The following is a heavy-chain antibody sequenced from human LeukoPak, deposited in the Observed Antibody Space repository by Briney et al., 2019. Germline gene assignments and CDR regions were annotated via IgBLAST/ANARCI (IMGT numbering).Heavy chain of an antibody. CDR3: ARVNNWPSGMDV. CDR2: VTYSGSA. D-gene: IGHD1-1*01. Sequence: SETLSLTCAVYGGSFGGYYWSWIRQPPGKGLEWIGQVTYSGSANYIPSLKSRVTISVDTSNNQFSLRLSSATAADTAVYYCARVNNWPSGMDVWGKGSTVTVSS. J-gene: IGHJ6*04. CDR1: GGSFGGYY. V-gene: IGHV4-34*01.